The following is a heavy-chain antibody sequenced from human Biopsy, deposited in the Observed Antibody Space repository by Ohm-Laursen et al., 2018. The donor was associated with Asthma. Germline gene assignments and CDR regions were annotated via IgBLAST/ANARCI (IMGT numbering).Heavy chain of an antibody. D-gene: IGHD6-13*01. CDR1: GYTFIGSH. V-gene: IGHV1-2*06. J-gene: IGHJ5*02. CDR2: INPNSGGT. CDR3: ARGQKSAGDRWFDP. Sequence: ASVKACKASGYTFIGSHIHWVRQAPGQGLEWLGRINPNSGGTNFAQKFQGRFTMTRDTSISTAYMELSRLRSDDTAVYYCARGQKSAGDRWFDPWGQGTLVTVSS.